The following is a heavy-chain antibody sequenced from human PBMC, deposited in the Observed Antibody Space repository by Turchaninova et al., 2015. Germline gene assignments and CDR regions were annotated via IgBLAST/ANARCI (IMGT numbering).Heavy chain of an antibody. J-gene: IGHJ4*02. CDR3: ARVLWDIVAGPAAIPTYYFDY. Sequence: WGSLRLSCAASGFTFSSYWMSWVRQAPGKGLEWVANIKQDGSEKYYVDSEKGRFTIFRDNAKNTLYLQMYSLGAEDTAVYYCARVLWDIVAGPAAIPTYYFDYWGQGTLVTVSS. CDR1: GFTFSSYW. CDR2: IKQDGSEK. D-gene: IGHD2-2*01. V-gene: IGHV3-7*03.